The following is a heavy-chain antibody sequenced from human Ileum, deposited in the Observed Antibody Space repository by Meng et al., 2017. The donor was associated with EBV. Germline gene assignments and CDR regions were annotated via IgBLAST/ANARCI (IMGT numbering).Heavy chain of an antibody. J-gene: IGHJ2*01. Sequence: QGKLQVSGPGLVNTSQHLSLTCTVSGGSIGSSNYYWSWIRQPPGKGLEWSGHIYSSGITYYNPSLKSRITISVDTSKNQFSLKLSSVTAADTAVYYCARGQKGYFDLWGRGTLVTVSS. CDR1: GGSIGSSNYY. CDR3: ARGQKGYFDL. CDR2: IYSSGIT. V-gene: IGHV4-30-4*01.